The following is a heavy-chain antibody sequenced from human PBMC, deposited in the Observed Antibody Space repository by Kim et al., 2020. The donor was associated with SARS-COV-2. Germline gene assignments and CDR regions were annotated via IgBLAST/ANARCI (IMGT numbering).Heavy chain of an antibody. J-gene: IGHJ3*02. CDR3: ASNYDSNEGLDSLDAFDI. CDR2: ISYDGSNK. V-gene: IGHV3-30-3*01. Sequence: GGSLRLSCAASGFTFSSYAMHWVRQAPGKGLEWVAVISYDGSNKYYADSVKGRFTISRDNSKNTLYLQMNSLRAEDTAVYYCASNYDSNEGLDSLDAFDIWGQGKMVTVSS. CDR1: GFTFSSYA. D-gene: IGHD3-22*01.